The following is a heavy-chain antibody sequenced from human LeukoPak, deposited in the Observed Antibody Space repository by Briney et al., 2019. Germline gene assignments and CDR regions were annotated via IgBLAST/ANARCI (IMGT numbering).Heavy chain of an antibody. CDR3: ARDLDSSGWQYYFDY. D-gene: IGHD6-19*01. CDR1: GGTFSSYA. V-gene: IGHV1-69*04. CDR2: IIPILGIA. J-gene: IGHJ4*02. Sequence: EASVKVSCKASGGTFSSYAISWVRQAPGQGLEWMGRIIPILGIANYAQKFQGRVTITADKSTSTAYMELSSLRSEDTAVYYCARDLDSSGWQYYFDYWGQGTLVTVSS.